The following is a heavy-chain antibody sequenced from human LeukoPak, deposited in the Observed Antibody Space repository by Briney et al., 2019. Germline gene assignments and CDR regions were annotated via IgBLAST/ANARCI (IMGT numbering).Heavy chain of an antibody. CDR2: IGTAGDT. D-gene: IGHD1-1*01. J-gene: IGHJ5*02. CDR3: ARGWTGTTSKPLLDP. Sequence: PGGALRLSCADSGFTFSSYDMHWVRQATGKGLEWVSAIGTAGDTYYPGSVKGRFTISRENAKNSLYLQMNSLRAGDTAVYYCARGWTGTTSKPLLDPWGQGTLVTVSS. CDR1: GFTFSSYD. V-gene: IGHV3-13*01.